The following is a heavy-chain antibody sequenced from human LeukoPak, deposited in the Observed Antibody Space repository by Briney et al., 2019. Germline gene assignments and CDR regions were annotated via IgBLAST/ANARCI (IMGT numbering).Heavy chain of an antibody. J-gene: IGHJ5*02. Sequence: GGSLRLSCAASGFTFNAFGMNWVRQAPGKGLEWVAVISYDGSNKYYADSVKGRFTISRDNSKNTLYPQMNSLRAEDTAVYYCARGGSSWYPGWFDPWGQGTLVTVSS. D-gene: IGHD6-13*01. CDR3: ARGGSSWYPGWFDP. CDR2: ISYDGSNK. V-gene: IGHV3-30*03. CDR1: GFTFNAFG.